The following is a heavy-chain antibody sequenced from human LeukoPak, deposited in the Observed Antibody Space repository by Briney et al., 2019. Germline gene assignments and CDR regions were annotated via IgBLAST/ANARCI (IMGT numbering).Heavy chain of an antibody. J-gene: IGHJ4*02. Sequence: SETLSLTYTVSGGSISSYYWSWIRQPPGKGLEWIGYIYYSGSTNYNPSLKSRVTISVDTSKNQFSLKLSSVTAADTAVYYCARGSFLWAAAGPFDYWGQGTLVTVSS. V-gene: IGHV4-59*01. CDR3: ARGSFLWAAAGPFDY. D-gene: IGHD6-13*01. CDR2: IYYSGST. CDR1: GGSISSYY.